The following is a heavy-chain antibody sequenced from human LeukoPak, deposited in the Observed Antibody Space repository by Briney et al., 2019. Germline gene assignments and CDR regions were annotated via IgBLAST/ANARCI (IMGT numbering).Heavy chain of an antibody. CDR2: ISYDGSNK. J-gene: IGHJ4*02. V-gene: IGHV3-30*19. CDR3: AREGSGSYLDY. CDR1: GFSFSDYG. Sequence: GGSLRLSCAASGFSFSDYGTHWVRQAPGKGLEWVAFISYDGSNKYYADSVKGRFTISRDNSKNTLYLQMNSLRAEDTAVYYCAREGSGSYLDYWGQGTLVTVSS. D-gene: IGHD1-26*01.